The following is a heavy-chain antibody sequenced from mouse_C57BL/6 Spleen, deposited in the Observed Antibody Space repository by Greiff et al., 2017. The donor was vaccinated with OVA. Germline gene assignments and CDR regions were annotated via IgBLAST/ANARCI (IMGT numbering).Heavy chain of an antibody. V-gene: IGHV1-26*01. CDR1: GYTFTDYY. Sequence: VQLQQSGPELVKPGASVKISCKASGYTFTDYYMNWVKQSHGKSLEWIGDINPNNGGTSYNQKFKGKATLTVDKSSSTAYMELRSLTSEDSAVYYCARNPLDGYYLFAYWGQGTLVTVSA. CDR3: ARNPLDGYYLFAY. D-gene: IGHD2-3*01. CDR2: INPNNGGT. J-gene: IGHJ3*01.